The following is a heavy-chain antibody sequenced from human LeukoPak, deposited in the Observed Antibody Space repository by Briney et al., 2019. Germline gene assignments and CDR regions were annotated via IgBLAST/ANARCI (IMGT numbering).Heavy chain of an antibody. V-gene: IGHV1-46*01. CDR2: INPSGGST. Sequence: ASVKVSCKASGYTFTSYYMHGVRQAPGQGLEWMGIINPSGGSTSYAQKFQGRVTMTRDTSTSTVYMELSSLRSEDTAVYYCARAMITFGGVIVPLDYWGQGTLVTVSS. CDR3: ARAMITFGGVIVPLDY. CDR1: GYTFTSYY. D-gene: IGHD3-16*02. J-gene: IGHJ4*02.